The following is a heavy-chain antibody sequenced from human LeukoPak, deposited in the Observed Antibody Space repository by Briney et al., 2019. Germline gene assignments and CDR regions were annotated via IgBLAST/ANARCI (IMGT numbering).Heavy chain of an antibody. CDR1: GDAFTSYH. V-gene: IGHV1-46*01. Sequence: GASVKVSCKASGDAFTSYHIHWMRQAPGQGLGWMGIIIPSSGSTTYAQKFQGRVTMTRDTSTSTVYMELSSLTSDDTAVYFCARSDYNDYRGLGFWGQGTLVTVSS. CDR2: IIPSSGST. J-gene: IGHJ4*02. D-gene: IGHD4-11*01. CDR3: ARSDYNDYRGLGF.